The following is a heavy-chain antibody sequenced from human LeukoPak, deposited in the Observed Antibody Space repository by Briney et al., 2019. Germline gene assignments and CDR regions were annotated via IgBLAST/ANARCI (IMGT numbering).Heavy chain of an antibody. D-gene: IGHD3-3*01. J-gene: IGHJ3*02. V-gene: IGHV3-74*01. Sequence: PGGSLRLSCAASGFTFSNYWMHWVRQAPGKGLVWVSRINSDGSSTSYADSVKGRFTISRDNAKNTLYLQMNSLRAEDTAVFYRARKTGFWSAYSDAFDIWGQGTMVTVSS. CDR2: INSDGSST. CDR3: ARKTGFWSAYSDAFDI. CDR1: GFTFSNYW.